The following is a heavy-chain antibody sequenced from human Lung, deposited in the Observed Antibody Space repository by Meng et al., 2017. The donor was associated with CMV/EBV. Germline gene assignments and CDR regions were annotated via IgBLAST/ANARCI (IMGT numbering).Heavy chain of an antibody. J-gene: IGHJ6*02. V-gene: IGHV1-69*13. CDR2: IIPVFGTP. D-gene: IGHD3-3*01. CDR1: GGTFSSNP. CDR3: ARERQGFGYYYGMDV. Sequence: SXXVSXXVYGGTFSSNPISWVRQAPGQGLEWMGGIIPVFGTPNYGQKFQGRVTITSDESTSTAYMELSSLRSNDTAIYYCARERQGFGYYYGMDVWGQGTAVTVSS.